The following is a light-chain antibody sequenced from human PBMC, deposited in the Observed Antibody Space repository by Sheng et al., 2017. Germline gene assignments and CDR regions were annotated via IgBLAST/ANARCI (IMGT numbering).Light chain of an antibody. CDR1: QSVANN. Sequence: EIVMTQSPATLSVSPGERATLSCRASQSVANNLAWYQQKPGQAPXLLIYGASTRASGVPARFXVSGSGXEFTLTISSLQSEDFAVYYCQQYNKWPETFGQGTKVETK. CDR3: QQYNKWPET. CDR2: GAS. J-gene: IGKJ1*01. V-gene: IGKV3-15*01.